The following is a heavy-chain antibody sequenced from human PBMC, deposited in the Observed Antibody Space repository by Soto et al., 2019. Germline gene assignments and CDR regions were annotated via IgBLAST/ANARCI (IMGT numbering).Heavy chain of an antibody. J-gene: IGHJ3*02. V-gene: IGHV4-59*01. CDR1: GGSISSYY. Sequence: QVQLQESGPGLVKPSETLSLTCTVSGGSISSYYWSWIRQPPGKGLEWIGYIYYSGSTNYNPSLKSRVTISVDTSKNQFSLKLSSVTAADTAVYYCARPVQNSGVADPGCAFDIWGQGTMVTVSS. CDR2: IYYSGST. CDR3: ARPVQNSGVADPGCAFDI. D-gene: IGHD6-19*01.